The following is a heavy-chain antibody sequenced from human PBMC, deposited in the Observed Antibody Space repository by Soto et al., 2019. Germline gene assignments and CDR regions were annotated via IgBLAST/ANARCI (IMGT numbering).Heavy chain of an antibody. D-gene: IGHD5-12*01. J-gene: IGHJ6*02. CDR3: ARGGGWLREENGMDV. CDR1: GFTFSSYW. V-gene: IGHV3-74*01. Sequence: GGSLRLSCAASGFTFSSYWMHWVRQAPGKGLVWVSRINSDGSSTSYADSVKGRFTISRDNAKNTLYLQMNSLRAEDTAVYYCARGGGWLREENGMDVWGQGTTVTVSS. CDR2: INSDGSST.